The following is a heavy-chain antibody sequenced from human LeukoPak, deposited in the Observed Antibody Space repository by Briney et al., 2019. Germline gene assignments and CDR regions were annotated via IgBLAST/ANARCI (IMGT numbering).Heavy chain of an antibody. V-gene: IGHV1-69*04. Sequence: SVKVSCKASGGTFSSYAISWVRQAPGQGLEWMGRIIPILGIANYAQKFQGRVTITADKSTSTAYMELSSLRSEDTAVYYCASKSSGYGRTTYYYYGMDAWGQGTTVTVSS. CDR1: GGTFSSYA. CDR2: IIPILGIA. CDR3: ASKSSGYGRTTYYYYGMDA. J-gene: IGHJ6*02. D-gene: IGHD5-12*01.